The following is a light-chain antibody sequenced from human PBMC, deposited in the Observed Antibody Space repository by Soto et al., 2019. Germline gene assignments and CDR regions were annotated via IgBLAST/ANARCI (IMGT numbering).Light chain of an antibody. J-gene: IGKJ5*01. CDR3: QQYVSSQIT. CDR1: QSVSSSY. Sequence: EIVLTQSPGTLSLSPGERATLSCRASQSVSSSYLAWYQHEPGQAPGLFTLVPSRGAIGIPARFSGRGSGPAFPLTISGLEPEDLAVYYCQQYVSSQITFGQGTRLEIK. V-gene: IGKV3-20*01. CDR2: VPS.